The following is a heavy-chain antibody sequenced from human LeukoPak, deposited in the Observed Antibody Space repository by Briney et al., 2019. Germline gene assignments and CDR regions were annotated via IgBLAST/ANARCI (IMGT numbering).Heavy chain of an antibody. D-gene: IGHD3-22*01. Sequence: SETLSLTCAVYGGSFSGYYWSWIRQPPGKGLEWIGEINHSGSTNYNPSLKSRVTISVDTSKNQFSLKLSSVTAADTAVYYCARGWVGGYYYDSSGSFDYWGQGTLVTVSS. J-gene: IGHJ4*02. V-gene: IGHV4-34*01. CDR1: GGSFSGYY. CDR3: ARGWVGGYYYDSSGSFDY. CDR2: INHSGST.